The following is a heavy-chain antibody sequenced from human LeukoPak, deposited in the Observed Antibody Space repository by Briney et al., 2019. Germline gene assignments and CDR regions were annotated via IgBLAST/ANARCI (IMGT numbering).Heavy chain of an antibody. V-gene: IGHV4-38-2*02. CDR2: IYHSGST. CDR1: GYSISSGYY. D-gene: IGHD3-16*01. CDR3: ARDMITFGGVMGWYFDL. J-gene: IGHJ2*01. Sequence: SSETLSLTCTVSGYSISSGYYWGWIRQPPGKGLEWIGSIYHSGSTYYNPSLKSRVTISVDTSKNQFSLKLSSVTAADTAVYYCARDMITFGGVMGWYFDLWGRGTLVTVSS.